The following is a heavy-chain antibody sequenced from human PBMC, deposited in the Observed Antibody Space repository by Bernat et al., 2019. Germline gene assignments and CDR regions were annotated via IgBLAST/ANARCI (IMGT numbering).Heavy chain of an antibody. J-gene: IGHJ4*02. D-gene: IGHD2-2*01. V-gene: IGHV3-21*05. CDR3: AREGMAYCSSTSCPLDY. CDR1: GFTFSSYS. Sequence: EVQLVESGGGLVKPGGSLRLSCAASGFTFSSYSMNWVRQAPGKGLEWVSYISGSSSYISYADSVKGRFTISRDNAKNSLYLRMNGLRVEDTAVYYCAREGMAYCSSTSCPLDYWGQGTLVTVSS. CDR2: ISGSSSYI.